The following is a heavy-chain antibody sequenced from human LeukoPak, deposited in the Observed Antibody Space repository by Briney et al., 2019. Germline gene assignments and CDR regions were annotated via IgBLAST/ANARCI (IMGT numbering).Heavy chain of an antibody. CDR1: GGSISSSNW. CDR2: IYHSGST. Sequence: SGTLSLTCAVSGGSISSSNWWSWVRQPPGKGLEWIGEIYHSGSTNYNPSLKSRVTISADKSKNQFSLKLSSVTAADTAVYYCARATMVRGVSDAFDIWGQGTMVTVSS. J-gene: IGHJ3*02. V-gene: IGHV4-4*02. CDR3: ARATMVRGVSDAFDI. D-gene: IGHD3-10*01.